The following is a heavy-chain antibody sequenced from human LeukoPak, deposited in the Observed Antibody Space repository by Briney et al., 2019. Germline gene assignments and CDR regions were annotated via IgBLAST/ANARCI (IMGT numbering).Heavy chain of an antibody. CDR2: IKQDGSKK. D-gene: IGHD5-24*01. J-gene: IGHJ4*02. CDR3: TRVGYIDEGIDY. CDR1: GFTFSRYW. Sequence: GGSLRLSCVGSGFTFSRYWMTWVRQAPGKGLEWVANIKQDGSKKSYVDSVKGRFTISRDNAKNTLYLQMNSLRAEDTAIYYCTRVGYIDEGIDYWGQGTLVTVSS. V-gene: IGHV3-7*04.